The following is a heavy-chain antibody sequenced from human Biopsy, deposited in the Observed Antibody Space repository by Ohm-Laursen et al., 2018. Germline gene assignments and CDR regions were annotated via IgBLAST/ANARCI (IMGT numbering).Heavy chain of an antibody. CDR2: ISSTSNHI. J-gene: IGHJ4*02. CDR3: AKDDYDRVSSGYYFDY. D-gene: IGHD3-10*02. CDR1: GFTFSTYS. Sequence: SLRLSCAASGFTFSTYSMNWVRQAPGKGLEWVASISSTSNHIHYVDSVWGRFTISRDNAENSLYLEMNSLRVEDTAVYCCAKDDYDRVSSGYYFDYWGQGTLVSVSS. V-gene: IGHV3-21*01.